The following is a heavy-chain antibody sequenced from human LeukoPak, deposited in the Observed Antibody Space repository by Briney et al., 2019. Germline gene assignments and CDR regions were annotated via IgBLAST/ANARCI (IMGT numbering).Heavy chain of an antibody. CDR1: GFTFSSFG. D-gene: IGHD6-19*01. CDR3: AKDGDSSGWYYFDY. V-gene: IGHV3-30*18. J-gene: IGHJ4*02. Sequence: GGSLRLSCVASGFTFSSFGMHWVRQAPGKGLEWVSVMSYDGSNKYYADSVKGRFTISRDNSKNTLYLQMNSLRAEDTAVYYCAKDGDSSGWYYFDYWGQGTLVTVSS. CDR2: MSYDGSNK.